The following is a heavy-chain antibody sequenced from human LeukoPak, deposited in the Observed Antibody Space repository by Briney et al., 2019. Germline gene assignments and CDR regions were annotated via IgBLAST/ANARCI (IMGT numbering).Heavy chain of an antibody. CDR3: ARHQITMVRGLIIKRYFDY. Sequence: GESLKISCKGSGYSFTSYWIGWVRQMPGKGLEWMGIIYPGDSDTRYSPSFQGQVTISADKSISTAYLQWSSLKASDTAMYYCARHQITMVRGLIIKRYFDYWGQGTLVTVSS. V-gene: IGHV5-51*01. D-gene: IGHD3-10*01. J-gene: IGHJ4*02. CDR1: GYSFTSYW. CDR2: IYPGDSDT.